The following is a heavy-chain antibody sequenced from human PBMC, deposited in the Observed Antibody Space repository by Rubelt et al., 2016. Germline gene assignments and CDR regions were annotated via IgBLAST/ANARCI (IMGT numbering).Heavy chain of an antibody. Sequence: QVQLQESGPGLVKPSETLSLTCSVSGGSISGYYWSWIRQSPRKGLEWIGYIYYSENTNYNHSLKSRVTILEDTSNNQFPLKLSSVTAADTAVYYCARAIVVVTARAFDIWGQGTMVTVSS. CDR3: ARAIVVVTARAFDI. CDR1: GGSISGYY. CDR2: IYYSENT. D-gene: IGHD2-21*02. J-gene: IGHJ3*02. V-gene: IGHV4-59*01.